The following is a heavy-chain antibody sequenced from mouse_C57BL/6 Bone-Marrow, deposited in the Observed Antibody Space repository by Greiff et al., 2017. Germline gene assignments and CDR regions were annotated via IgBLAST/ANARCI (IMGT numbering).Heavy chain of an antibody. J-gene: IGHJ2*01. CDR1: GFSLTSYG. V-gene: IGHV2-6*01. CDR2: IWGVGST. CDR3: ASITTVVAPNYFDY. D-gene: IGHD1-1*01. Sequence: VKLVESGPGLVAPSQSLSITCTVSGFSLTSYGVDWVRQSPGKGLEWLGVIWGVGSTNYNSALKSRLSISKDNSKSQVFLKMNSLQTDDTAMYYCASITTVVAPNYFDYWGQGTTLTVSS.